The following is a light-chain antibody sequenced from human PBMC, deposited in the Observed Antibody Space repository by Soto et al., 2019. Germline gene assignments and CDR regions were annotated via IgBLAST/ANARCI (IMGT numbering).Light chain of an antibody. CDR1: QRISGY. Sequence: DIQMTQSPSSLSASVGDRVTITCRASQRISGYFNWFQQKPGKAPTLLLYHTSKLHSGVPPRFSSSGSGTEFTLTISSLEPEDFATYYCHQSYSAPPTVGQGTKLDIK. CDR2: HTS. CDR3: HQSYSAPPT. J-gene: IGKJ2*01. V-gene: IGKV1-39*01.